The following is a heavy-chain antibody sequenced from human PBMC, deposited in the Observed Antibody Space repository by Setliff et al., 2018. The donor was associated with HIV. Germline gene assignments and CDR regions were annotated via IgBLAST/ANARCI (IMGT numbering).Heavy chain of an antibody. V-gene: IGHV4-39*07. CDR1: GGSISTSSFS. D-gene: IGHD3-10*01. Sequence: SETLSLTCTVSGGSISTSSFSWGWVRQSPGRGLEWIGSIFYGGRTYYNPSLRSRLTMSVDKSKNQFSLKLSSVTAADTAVYYCARYGGIIYYYYMDVWGKGTTVTVSS. CDR3: ARYGGIIYYYYMDV. CDR2: IFYGGRT. J-gene: IGHJ6*03.